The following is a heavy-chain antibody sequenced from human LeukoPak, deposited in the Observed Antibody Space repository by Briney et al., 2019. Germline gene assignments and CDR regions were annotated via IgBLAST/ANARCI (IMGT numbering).Heavy chain of an antibody. CDR1: GFTVSSNH. J-gene: IGHJ4*02. D-gene: IGHD2-15*01. Sequence: GGSLRLSCAAAGFTVSSNHNHMSWVREAAGKGLELVSVIYSGGTICYADSVKGRFTISRDNSKNTLDLQMNSLRAEATAVYSCVRESGGSCFDWGQGTLVTVSS. V-gene: IGHV3-66*01. CDR3: VRESGGSCFD. CDR2: IYSGGTI.